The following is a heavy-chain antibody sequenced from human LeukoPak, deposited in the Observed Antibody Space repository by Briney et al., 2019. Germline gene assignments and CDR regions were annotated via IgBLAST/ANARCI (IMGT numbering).Heavy chain of an antibody. CDR3: ARAKPPDH. J-gene: IGHJ5*02. CDR2: ISGSSSTI. CDR1: GFTVSTTY. V-gene: IGHV3-48*01. Sequence: GGSLRLSYAASGFTVSTTYMNWVRQAPGKGLEWVSYISGSSSTIYYADSVKGRFTISRDNAKNSLFLQMNSLRADDTAVYYCARAKPPDHWGQGTLVTVSS.